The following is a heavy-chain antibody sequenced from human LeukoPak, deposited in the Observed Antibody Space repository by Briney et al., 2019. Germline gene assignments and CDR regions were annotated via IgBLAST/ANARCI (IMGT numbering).Heavy chain of an antibody. J-gene: IGHJ2*01. CDR2: IYYSGST. CDR3: ARASHGWYFDL. Sequence: SETLSLTCTVSGGSISSSRYYWGWIRQPPGKGLEWIGSIYYSGSTYYNPSLKSRVTISVDTSKNQFSLKLSSVTAADTAVYYCARASHGWYFDLWGRGTLVTVSS. V-gene: IGHV4-39*07. CDR1: GGSISSSRYY. D-gene: IGHD6-6*01.